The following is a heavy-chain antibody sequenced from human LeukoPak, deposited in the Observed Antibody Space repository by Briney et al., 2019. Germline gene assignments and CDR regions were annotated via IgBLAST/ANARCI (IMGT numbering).Heavy chain of an antibody. CDR3: ARGGSGWNYYYYYMDV. CDR2: IYYSGST. J-gene: IGHJ6*03. CDR1: GGSISSGSYY. Sequence: PSQTLSLTCTVSGGSISSGSYYWGWIRQPPGKGLEWIGSIYYSGSTYYNPSLKSRVTISVDTSKNQFSLKLSSVTAADTAVYYCARGGSGWNYYYYYMDVWGKGTTVTISS. V-gene: IGHV4-39*07. D-gene: IGHD6-19*01.